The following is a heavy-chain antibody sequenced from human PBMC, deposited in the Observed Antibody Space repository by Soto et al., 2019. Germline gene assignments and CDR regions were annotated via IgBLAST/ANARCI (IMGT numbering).Heavy chain of an antibody. D-gene: IGHD6-19*01. CDR2: ISYDGSNK. CDR3: AGLEGTPGSSGWTYRLYFDY. J-gene: IGHJ4*02. V-gene: IGHV3-30*03. Sequence: QVQLVESGGGVVQPGRSLRLSCAASGFTFSSYGMHWVRQAPGKGLEWVAVISYDGSNKYYADSVKGRFTISRDNSKNTLYLQMNSLRAEDTAVYYCAGLEGTPGSSGWTYRLYFDYWGQGTLVTVSS. CDR1: GFTFSSYG.